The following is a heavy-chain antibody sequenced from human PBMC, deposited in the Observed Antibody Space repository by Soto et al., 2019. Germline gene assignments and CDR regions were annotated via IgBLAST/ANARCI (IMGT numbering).Heavy chain of an antibody. Sequence: SGKLGCEAPGPTFTSYYLRGLRPSPEQGLEWMGWINPNSGGTNYAQKFQGRVTRTRDTSISTAYMELSRLRSDDTAVYYCARAKELQPVVSAFDIWGHRTRATV. D-gene: IGHD1-7*01. CDR3: ARAKELQPVVSAFDI. V-gene: IGHV1-2*02. CDR1: GPTFTSYY. CDR2: INPNSGGT. J-gene: IGHJ3*02.